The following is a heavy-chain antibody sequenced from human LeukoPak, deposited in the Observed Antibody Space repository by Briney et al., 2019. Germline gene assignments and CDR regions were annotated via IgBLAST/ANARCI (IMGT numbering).Heavy chain of an antibody. J-gene: IGHJ4*02. D-gene: IGHD3-22*01. V-gene: IGHV7-4-1*02. CDR3: AKDRYFYESIFDH. CDR2: INTNTGTP. Sequence: GASAKVSCKASGYTFTNYAVNWVRQAPGQGLEWMGWINTNTGTPTYAQGFTGRFVFSLDTSASTIYLQINSLKAEDTAVYYCAKDRYFYESIFDHWGQGTLVTVSS. CDR1: GYTFTNYA.